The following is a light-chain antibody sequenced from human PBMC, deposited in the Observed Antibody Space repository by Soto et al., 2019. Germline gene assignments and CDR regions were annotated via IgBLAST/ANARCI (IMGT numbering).Light chain of an antibody. J-gene: IGLJ2*01. V-gene: IGLV7-43*01. CDR1: TGAVTSGYY. CDR3: LLYYGGAQPHVV. CDR2: GTS. Sequence: QAVVTQEPSLTVSPGGTVTLTCASSTGAVTSGYYPNWFQQKPGQAPRAVIYGTSNKQSWNPARFSGSLLGGKAALTLSGAQPEDEADYYCLLYYGGAQPHVVFGGGTKLTVL.